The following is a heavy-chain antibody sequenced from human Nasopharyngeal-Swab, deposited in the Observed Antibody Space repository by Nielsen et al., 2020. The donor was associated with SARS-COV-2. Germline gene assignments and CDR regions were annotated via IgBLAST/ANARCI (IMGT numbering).Heavy chain of an antibody. D-gene: IGHD5-12*01. CDR1: GYTFTRDG. V-gene: IGHV1-18*01. CDR3: ARDRGDIVATMELGFGDAFDI. J-gene: IGHJ3*02. CDR2: ISAYNGNT. Sequence: ASVKVSCKASGYTFTRDGISWVRQAPGQGFEWMGWISAYNGNTNYVQKLQGRVTITTDPSTRTAYMELRSLRSDDTSVYYCARDRGDIVATMELGFGDAFDIWGQVTMVTVSS.